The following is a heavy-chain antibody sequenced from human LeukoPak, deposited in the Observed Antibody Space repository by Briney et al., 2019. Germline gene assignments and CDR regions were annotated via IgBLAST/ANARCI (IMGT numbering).Heavy chain of an antibody. Sequence: GASVKVSCKASGYIFINYGITWVRQAPGQGLEWMGRISAYNGYTNYAQKFQGRVTMTTDTSTRTAYMELRRLRSDDTAAYFCARAGYCSSSSCYPFEALDIWGQGTMVTVSS. D-gene: IGHD2-2*01. V-gene: IGHV1-18*01. CDR2: ISAYNGYT. CDR1: GYIFINYG. CDR3: ARAGYCSSSSCYPFEALDI. J-gene: IGHJ3*02.